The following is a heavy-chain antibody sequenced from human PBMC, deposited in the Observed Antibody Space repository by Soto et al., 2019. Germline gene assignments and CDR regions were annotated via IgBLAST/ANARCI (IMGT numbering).Heavy chain of an antibody. Sequence: MRLSCAASGFRFSSSGMHWVRQAPGKGLELVAVICYDGSNKYYADSVKGRFTISRDNSKNKLYLQMNSLRAEDTAVYYCARDPPIFRVVRDGYYFYGIDVGSQGTTVTVSS. J-gene: IGHJ6*02. D-gene: IGHD3-3*01. CDR1: GFRFSSSG. CDR2: ICYDGSNK. CDR3: ARDPPIFRVVRDGYYFYGIDV. V-gene: IGHV3-33*08.